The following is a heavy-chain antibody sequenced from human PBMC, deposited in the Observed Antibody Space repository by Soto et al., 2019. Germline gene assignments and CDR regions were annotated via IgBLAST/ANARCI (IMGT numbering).Heavy chain of an antibody. CDR2: ISAYNGNT. CDR3: ARRKNYVILTGYLSYYGMDA. V-gene: IGHV1-18*04. Sequence: CAAVKVSCPSSGYTFTRYGISWVRQAPGQGLEWMGWISAYNGNTNYAQKLQGRVTMTTDTSTSTAYMELRSLRSDDTAVYYCARRKNYVILTGYLSYYGMDARGQGTNVTVT. CDR1: GYTFTRYG. D-gene: IGHD3-9*01. J-gene: IGHJ6*02.